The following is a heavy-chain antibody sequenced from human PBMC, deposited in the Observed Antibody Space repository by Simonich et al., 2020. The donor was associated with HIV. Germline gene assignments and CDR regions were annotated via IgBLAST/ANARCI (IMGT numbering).Heavy chain of an antibody. J-gene: IGHJ4*02. CDR3: ATTSRVSNNWYRGY. V-gene: IGHV4-34*01. D-gene: IGHD1-20*01. Sequence: QVRLQQWGAGLLKPSETLSLTCAVYGGSFSGYYWSWIRQPPGEGLEGIGEINHSGRPHNNLALRSRVTITVGTSKNQFSLRLSSVTAADTAVYYCATTSRVSNNWYRGYWGQGTLVTVSS. CDR2: INHSGRP. CDR1: GGSFSGYY.